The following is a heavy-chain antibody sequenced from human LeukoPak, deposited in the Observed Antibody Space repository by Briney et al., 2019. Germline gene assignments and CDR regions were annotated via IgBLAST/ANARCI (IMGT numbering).Heavy chain of an antibody. CDR2: TSWNGGRI. Sequence: PGGSLRLSCAASGFTFDDYAMHWVRQAPGKGLEWVSSTSWNGGRIGYADSVKGRFTISRDNAKNSVYLQMNSLRAEDTAFYYCAKAKGVYGLQALDYWGQGTLVTVSS. J-gene: IGHJ4*02. CDR3: AKAKGVYGLQALDY. V-gene: IGHV3-9*01. CDR1: GFTFDDYA. D-gene: IGHD4-11*01.